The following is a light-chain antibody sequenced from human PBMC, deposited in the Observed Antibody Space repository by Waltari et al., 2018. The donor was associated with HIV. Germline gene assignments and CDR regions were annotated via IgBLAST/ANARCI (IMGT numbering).Light chain of an antibody. CDR3: QQYYSTVPIT. V-gene: IGKV1-NL1*01. CDR2: GAS. CDR1: QGIGNS. Sequence: DIQMTQSPSSLSASVGDRVTITCRASQGIGNSFAWYQQKPGKGPKLLLYGASTLEAGVPLRFSGSSSGTDYTLTISSLQPEDFATYYCQQYYSTVPITFGQGTRLEIK. J-gene: IGKJ5*01.